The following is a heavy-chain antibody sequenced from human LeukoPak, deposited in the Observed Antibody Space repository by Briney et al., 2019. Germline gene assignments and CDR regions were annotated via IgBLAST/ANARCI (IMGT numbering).Heavy chain of an antibody. CDR1: GFTFKSYA. Sequence: GGSLRLSCAASGFTFKSYAMTWVRQAPGKGLEWVSTISSSGGGTFYADSVKGRFTISRDNSKNTLYLQMNSLTVEDTAVYYCAKVMIAFNAFDYWGQGTLVTVSS. D-gene: IGHD3-22*01. J-gene: IGHJ4*02. CDR2: ISSSGGGT. V-gene: IGHV3-23*01. CDR3: AKVMIAFNAFDY.